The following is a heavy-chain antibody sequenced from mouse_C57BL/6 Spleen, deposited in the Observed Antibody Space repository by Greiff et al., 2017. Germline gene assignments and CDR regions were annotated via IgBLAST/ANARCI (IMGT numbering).Heavy chain of an antibody. CDR3: AGVPDYYGSSVYAMDY. Sequence: QVQLQQPGAELVRPGSSVKLSCKASGYTFTSYWMHWVKQRPIQGLEWIGNIDPSDSETNYNQKFKDKATLTADKSSSTAYMQLSSLTSEDSAVYYCAGVPDYYGSSVYAMDYWGQGTSVTVSS. CDR1: GYTFTSYW. V-gene: IGHV1-52*01. CDR2: IDPSDSET. J-gene: IGHJ4*01. D-gene: IGHD1-1*01.